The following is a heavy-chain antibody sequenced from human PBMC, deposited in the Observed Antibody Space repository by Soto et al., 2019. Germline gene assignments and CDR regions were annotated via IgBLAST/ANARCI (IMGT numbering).Heavy chain of an antibody. CDR1: GFTFSSYC. D-gene: IGHD3-22*01. J-gene: IGHJ4*02. Sequence: GGAPRISCAASGFTFSSYCMHWVRQAPGKGLEWVAVVSDDGSNKYYADSVKGRFTISRDNSKNTLYLQMNSLRAEDTAVYYCAKEWVYDSSGWSFDYWGQGTLVTVSS. V-gene: IGHV3-30*18. CDR3: AKEWVYDSSGWSFDY. CDR2: VSDDGSNK.